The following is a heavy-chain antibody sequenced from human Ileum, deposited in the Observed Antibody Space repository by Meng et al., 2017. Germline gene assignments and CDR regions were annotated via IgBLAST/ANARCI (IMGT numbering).Heavy chain of an antibody. J-gene: IGHJ3*02. CDR3: AREFSGNYRSFDM. CDR1: GASISSHY. D-gene: IGHD3-16*02. Sequence: SETLSLTCTVSGASISSHYWTWTRQPAGKGLEWIGRIYTSGSTNYNSSLKSRVTMSVDTTKNQLSLNLSSVTAADTAVYYCAREFSGNYRSFDMWGQGTMVT. CDR2: IYTSGST. V-gene: IGHV4-4*07.